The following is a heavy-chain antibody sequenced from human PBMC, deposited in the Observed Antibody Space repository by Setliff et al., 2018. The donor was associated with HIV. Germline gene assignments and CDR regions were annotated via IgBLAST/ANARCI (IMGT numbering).Heavy chain of an antibody. CDR3: ARGGSTYDYFLF. V-gene: IGHV4-4*07. CDR2: LFTSGST. Sequence: SETLSLTCTVSGGSIRSYYWNWIRQPAGKGLEWIGRLFTSGSTYYNPSLKSRVTISVDTSKNQFSLKLSSVTAADTAVYYCARGGSTYDYFLFWGQGALVTVSS. J-gene: IGHJ4*02. CDR1: GGSIRSYY. D-gene: IGHD5-18*01.